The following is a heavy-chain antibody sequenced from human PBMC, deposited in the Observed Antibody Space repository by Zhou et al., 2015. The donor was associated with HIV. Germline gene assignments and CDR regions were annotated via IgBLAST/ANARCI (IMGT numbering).Heavy chain of an antibody. CDR1: GFTFTRSA. Sequence: QVQLVQSGPEVKKPGTSVKVSCKASGFTFTRSAVQWVRQARGQRLEWIGWIVVGSGNTNYAQKFQERVSITRDMSTRTAYMELSSLRSEDTAVYYCAAPYGSGSYYYLDYWGQGTLVTVSS. CDR2: IVVGSGNT. D-gene: IGHD3-10*01. J-gene: IGHJ4*02. CDR3: AAPYGSGSYYYLDY. V-gene: IGHV1-58*01.